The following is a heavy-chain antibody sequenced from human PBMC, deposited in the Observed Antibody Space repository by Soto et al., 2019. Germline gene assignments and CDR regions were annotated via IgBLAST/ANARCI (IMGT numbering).Heavy chain of an antibody. CDR3: ARRVVTIFGTTFDY. D-gene: IGHD3-3*01. V-gene: IGHV4-34*01. CDR1: GGSFSGYY. Sequence: PSETLSLTCAVYGGSFSGYYWSWIRQPPGKGLEWIGYIYHSGSTNYNPSLKSRVTISVDTSKNQFSLKLSSVTAADTAVYYCARRVVTIFGTTFDYWGQGTLVTVSS. J-gene: IGHJ4*02. CDR2: IYHSGST.